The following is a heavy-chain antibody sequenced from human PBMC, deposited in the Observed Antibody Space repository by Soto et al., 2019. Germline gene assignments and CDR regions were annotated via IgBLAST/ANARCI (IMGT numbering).Heavy chain of an antibody. J-gene: IGHJ4*02. Sequence: QVQLVQSGAEVKKPGASVKVSCKASGYTFSSYGITSVRQAPGQGLEWRGWISAYNGNTKYAQKRQGRVTMTTDTTTTTAYMELRRLRSDDPAVYYCAREDTTTLNWGQATLVTVSS. V-gene: IGHV1-18*01. CDR3: AREDTTTLN. CDR1: GYTFSSYG. CDR2: ISAYNGNT.